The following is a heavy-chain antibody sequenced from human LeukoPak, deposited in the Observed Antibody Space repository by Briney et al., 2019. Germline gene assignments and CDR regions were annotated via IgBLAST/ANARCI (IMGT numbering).Heavy chain of an antibody. D-gene: IGHD3-9*01. CDR1: GFTFDDYA. CDR3: AKDGGEYYDILTGYYPRLYYMDV. J-gene: IGHJ6*03. Sequence: PGGSLRLSCAASGFTFDDYAMHWVRQAPGKGLEWVAFIRYDGSNKYYADSVKGRFTISRDNSKNTLYLQMNSLRAEDTAVYYCAKDGGEYYDILTGYYPRLYYMDVWGKGTTVTISS. CDR2: IRYDGSNK. V-gene: IGHV3-30*02.